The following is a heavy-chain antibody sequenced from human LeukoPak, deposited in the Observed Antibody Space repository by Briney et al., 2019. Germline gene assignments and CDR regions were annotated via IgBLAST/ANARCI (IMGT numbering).Heavy chain of an antibody. J-gene: IGHJ6*02. CDR1: GFSLSDYY. CDR2: ISGSGSDL. V-gene: IGHV3-11*01. Sequence: GGCLRLSCVACGFSLSDYYMNWSRQAPGRGLEWVSYISGSGSDLYYADSVKGRFTISRDNAKNSLYLQMNSLRAEDTAVYYCARSIGSYYTMDVWGQGTTLTVSS. CDR3: ARSIGSYYTMDV. D-gene: IGHD6-19*01.